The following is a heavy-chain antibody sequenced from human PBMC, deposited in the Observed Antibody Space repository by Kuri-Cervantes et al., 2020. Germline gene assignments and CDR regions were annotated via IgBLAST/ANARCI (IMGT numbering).Heavy chain of an antibody. CDR2: MFYSGTT. V-gene: IGHV4-59*01. D-gene: IGHD6-6*01. CDR1: GGPISSYY. Sequence: GSLRLSCTVSGGPISSYYWSWIRQPPGKGLEWIGSMFYSGTTDCNPSLKSRVTLSVDTSKTQFSLKLTSVTAADTAVYYCARDEAARLHLGSWGQGTLVTVSS. CDR3: ARDEAARLHLGS. J-gene: IGHJ4*02.